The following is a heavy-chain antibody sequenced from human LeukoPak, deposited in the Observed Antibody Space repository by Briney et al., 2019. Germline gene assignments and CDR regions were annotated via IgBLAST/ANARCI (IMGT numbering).Heavy chain of an antibody. CDR2: ISSSSNYI. D-gene: IGHD3-10*01. Sequence: GGSLRLSCAASGFTFSSYSMNWVRQAPGKGLEWVSSISSSSNYIYYADSMKGRFTISRDNAKNSLYLQMNSLSAEDTAVYYCARARESRQYYFDSWGQGTLVTVSS. CDR3: ARARESRQYYFDS. J-gene: IGHJ4*02. V-gene: IGHV3-21*01. CDR1: GFTFSSYS.